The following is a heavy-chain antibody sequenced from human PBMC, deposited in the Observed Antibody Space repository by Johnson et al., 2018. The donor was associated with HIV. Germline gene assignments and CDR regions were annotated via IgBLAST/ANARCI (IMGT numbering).Heavy chain of an antibody. CDR1: GFTFSSYG. V-gene: IGHV3-30*03. CDR2: ISYDGSNK. Sequence: QVQLVESGGGVVQPGRSLRLSCAASGFTFSSYGMHWVRQAPGKGLEWVAVISYDGSNKYYADSVKGRFTISRDNSKNTLYLEMNSLRAEDTALYYCARLDEIAAAGTGDAFDIWGQGTRVTVSS. J-gene: IGHJ3*02. CDR3: ARLDEIAAAGTGDAFDI. D-gene: IGHD6-13*01.